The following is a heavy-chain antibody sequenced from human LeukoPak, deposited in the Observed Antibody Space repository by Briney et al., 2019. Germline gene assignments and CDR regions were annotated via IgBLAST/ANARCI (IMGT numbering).Heavy chain of an antibody. CDR2: IIPIFGTA. Sequence: ASVKVSCKASGGTFSSYAISWVRQAPGQGLEWMGGIIPIFGTASYAQKFQGRVTITADESTSTAYMELSSLRSEDTAVYYCARGGPCTNGVCYGPALVRANNRNWFDPWGQGTLVTVSS. D-gene: IGHD2-8*01. J-gene: IGHJ5*02. V-gene: IGHV1-69*13. CDR1: GGTFSSYA. CDR3: ARGGPCTNGVCYGPALVRANNRNWFDP.